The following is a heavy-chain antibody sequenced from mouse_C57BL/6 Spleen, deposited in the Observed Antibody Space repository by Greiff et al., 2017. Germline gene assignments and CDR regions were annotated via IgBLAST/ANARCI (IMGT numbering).Heavy chain of an antibody. V-gene: IGHV1-55*01. D-gene: IGHD1-1*01. J-gene: IGHJ4*01. CDR1: GYTFTSYW. Sequence: QVQLQQPGAELVKPGASVKMSCKASGYTFTSYWITWVKQRPGQGLEWIGDIYPGSGSTNYNEKFKSKATLTVDTSSSTAYMQLSSLTSEDAAVYYCAVKDYGSYYDMDYWGQGTSVTVSS. CDR2: IYPGSGST. CDR3: AVKDYGSYYDMDY.